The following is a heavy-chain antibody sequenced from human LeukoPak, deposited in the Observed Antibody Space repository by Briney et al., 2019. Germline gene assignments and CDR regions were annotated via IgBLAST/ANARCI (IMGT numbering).Heavy chain of an antibody. CDR2: IIPIFGTA. CDR1: GGTFSSYA. V-gene: IGHV1-69*01. CDR3: ARGPSIAATHFDY. J-gene: IGHJ4*02. Sequence: GASVKVSCKAPGGTFSSYAISWVRQAPGQGLEWMGGIIPIFGTANYAQKFQGRVTITADESTSTAYMELSSLRSEDTAVYYCARGPSIAATHFDYWGQGTLVTVSS. D-gene: IGHD6-6*01.